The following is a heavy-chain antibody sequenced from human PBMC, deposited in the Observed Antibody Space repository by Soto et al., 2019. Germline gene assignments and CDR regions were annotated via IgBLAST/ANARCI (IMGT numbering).Heavy chain of an antibody. Sequence: QVQLVQSGAEVKKPGSSVKVSCKASGGTFSSYTISWVRQAPGQGLEWMGRIIPILGIANYAQKFQGRVTITADKSTSTAYMERSSLRSEDTAVYYCARGGFTMVRGVLDYWGQGTLVTVSS. D-gene: IGHD3-10*01. V-gene: IGHV1-69*02. CDR1: GGTFSSYT. CDR3: ARGGFTMVRGVLDY. J-gene: IGHJ4*02. CDR2: IIPILGIA.